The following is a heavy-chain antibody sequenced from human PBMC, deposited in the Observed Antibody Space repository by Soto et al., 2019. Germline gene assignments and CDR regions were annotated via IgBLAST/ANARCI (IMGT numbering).Heavy chain of an antibody. D-gene: IGHD1-20*01. CDR1: GASISGSYYY. CDR3: AKSQKGYNWNYFEH. J-gene: IGHJ4*02. V-gene: IGHV4-39*02. Sequence: SETLSLTCSVSGASISGSYYYWAWLRQSPGKGPEWIGIVFYTGFTSYTPSLESRVSVAVQTSNSHSAMKLFAVTAADXAVYNYAKSQKGYNWNYFEHSVQAALVTVSS. CDR2: VFYTGFT.